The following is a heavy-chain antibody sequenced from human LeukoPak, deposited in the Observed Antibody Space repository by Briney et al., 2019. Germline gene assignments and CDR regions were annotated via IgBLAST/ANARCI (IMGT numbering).Heavy chain of an antibody. D-gene: IGHD4-17*01. CDR3: AGSTVGSWFDP. Sequence: SETLSLTCTVSGGSISSYYWSWIRQPPGKGLDYIGYVHYSGSTNYNPSLRSRVTISVDTSRNQFSLNLTSATAADTAIYYCAGSTVGSWFDPWGQGTLVTVSS. J-gene: IGHJ5*02. CDR1: GGSISSYY. CDR2: VHYSGST. V-gene: IGHV4-59*01.